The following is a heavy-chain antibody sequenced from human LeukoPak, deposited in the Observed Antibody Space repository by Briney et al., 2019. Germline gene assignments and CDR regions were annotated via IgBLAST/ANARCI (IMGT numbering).Heavy chain of an antibody. CDR2: IIPIFGTA. CDR3: ASHLYRRARGDYCYYMDV. CDR1: GGTFSSYA. J-gene: IGHJ6*03. D-gene: IGHD3-10*01. Sequence: SVKVSCKASGGTFSSYAISWVRQAPGQGLEWMGRIIPIFGTANYAQKFQGRVTITTDESTSTAYMELSGLRSEDTAVYYCASHLYRRARGDYCYYMDVWGKGTTVTVSS. V-gene: IGHV1-69*05.